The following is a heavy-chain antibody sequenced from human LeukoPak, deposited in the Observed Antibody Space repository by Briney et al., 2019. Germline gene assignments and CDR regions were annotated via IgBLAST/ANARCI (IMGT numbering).Heavy chain of an antibody. J-gene: IGHJ4*02. CDR2: ISSSSSTI. D-gene: IGHD3-10*01. V-gene: IGHV3-48*04. CDR1: GFTFSSYS. CDR3: AREGRGTTPDQ. Sequence: GSLXLSCAASGFTFSSYSMNWVRQAPGKGLEWVSYISSSSSTIYYADSVKGRFTISRDNAKNSLYLQMNSLRAEDTAAYYCAREGRGTTPDQWGQGTLVTVSS.